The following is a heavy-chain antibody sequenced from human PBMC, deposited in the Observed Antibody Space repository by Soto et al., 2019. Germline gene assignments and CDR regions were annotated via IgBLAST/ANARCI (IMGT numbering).Heavy chain of an antibody. D-gene: IGHD3-22*01. J-gene: IGHJ5*02. CDR1: GGSISSGDYY. Sequence: NPSETLSLTCTVSGGSISSGDYYWSWIRQPPGKGLEWIGYIYYSGSTYYNPSLKSRVTISVDTSKNQFSLKLSSVTAADTAVYYCARTTITMIVVVMNPWFDPWGQGTLVTVSS. CDR3: ARTTITMIVVVMNPWFDP. V-gene: IGHV4-30-4*01. CDR2: IYYSGST.